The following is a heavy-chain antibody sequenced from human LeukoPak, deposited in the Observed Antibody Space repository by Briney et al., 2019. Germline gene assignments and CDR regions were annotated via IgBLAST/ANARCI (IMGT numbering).Heavy chain of an antibody. D-gene: IGHD3-10*01. CDR1: GYTFTSYD. Sequence: ASVQVSCKASGYTFTSYDINWVRQATGQGLEWMGWMNPNSGNTGYAQKFQGRVTMTRNTSISTAYMELSSLRSEDTAVYYCARVPLLWFGELLYPYYYYYYMDVWGKGTTVTVSS. V-gene: IGHV1-8*01. J-gene: IGHJ6*03. CDR2: MNPNSGNT. CDR3: ARVPLLWFGELLYPYYYYYYMDV.